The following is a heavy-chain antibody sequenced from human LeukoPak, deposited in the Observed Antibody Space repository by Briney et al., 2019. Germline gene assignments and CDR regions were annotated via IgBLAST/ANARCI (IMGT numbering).Heavy chain of an antibody. D-gene: IGHD5-12*01. CDR1: GGSIRSYF. Sequence: PSETLSLTCTVSGGSIRSYFWSWLRQPPGKGLEWIGYICDTEITDYNPSLKSRVTISLDTSKNHFSLKLRSVTAADTALYFCARGLVLATDDAFDIWGQGTLVTVSS. J-gene: IGHJ3*02. CDR2: ICDTEIT. CDR3: ARGLVLATDDAFDI. V-gene: IGHV4-59*01.